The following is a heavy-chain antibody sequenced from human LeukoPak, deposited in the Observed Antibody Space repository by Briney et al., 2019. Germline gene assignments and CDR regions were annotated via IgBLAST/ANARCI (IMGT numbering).Heavy chain of an antibody. Sequence: GGSLRLSCAASGFTFDDYAMHWVRQAPGKGLEWVSGISGSGGSTYYADSVKGRFTISRDNSKNTLYLQMNSLRAEDTAVYYCAKGLPRFDYWGQGTLVTVSS. CDR2: ISGSGGST. D-gene: IGHD4-11*01. J-gene: IGHJ4*02. CDR3: AKGLPRFDY. V-gene: IGHV3-23*01. CDR1: GFTFDDYA.